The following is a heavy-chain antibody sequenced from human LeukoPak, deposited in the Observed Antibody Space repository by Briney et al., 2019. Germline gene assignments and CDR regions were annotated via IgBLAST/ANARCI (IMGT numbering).Heavy chain of an antibody. CDR3: IHYGSGSYSTDY. V-gene: IGHV3-73*01. CDR1: GFTFSGAD. CDR2: IRSKGNKYAT. J-gene: IGHJ4*02. Sequence: QPGGSLRLSCATSGFTFSGADMHWVRQVSGKELEWVGRIRSKGNKYATEYAASVKGRFTISRDDSKNTAYLQMNSLKTEDTAVYYCIHYGSGSYSTDYWGQGTQVTASS. D-gene: IGHD3-10*01.